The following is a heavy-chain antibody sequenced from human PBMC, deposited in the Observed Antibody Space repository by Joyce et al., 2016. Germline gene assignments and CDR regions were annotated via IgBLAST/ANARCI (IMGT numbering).Heavy chain of an antibody. CDR3: VRLCGVFHKKDYMDV. CDR1: GFRFSDHY. J-gene: IGHJ6*03. Sequence: EEQLVESGGGLVQPGGSLRLACVASGFRFSDHYMCWVREAPGKGMEWVCSVRNKDNEYTTQYAASVKTRFIISWDDSKDSLYLYMNSLKAEDTAVYYCVRLCGVFHKKDYMDVWGKGTTVTVS. V-gene: IGHV3-72*01. D-gene: IGHD3-3*01. CDR2: VRNKDNEYTT.